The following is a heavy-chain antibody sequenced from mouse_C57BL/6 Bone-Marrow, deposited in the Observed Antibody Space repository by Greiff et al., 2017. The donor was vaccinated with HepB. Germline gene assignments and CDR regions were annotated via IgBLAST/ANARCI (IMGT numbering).Heavy chain of an antibody. CDR2: IYPGDGDT. D-gene: IGHD2-5*01. V-gene: IGHV1-82*01. Sequence: QVKLQQSGPELVKPGASVKISCKASGYAFSSAWMNWVKQRPGKGLEWIGRIYPGDGDTNYNGKFKGKATLTADKSSSTSYMQLSILTSEDSAVYFCATRYSNLYAMDYWGQGTSVTVSS. J-gene: IGHJ4*01. CDR3: ATRYSNLYAMDY. CDR1: GYAFSSAW.